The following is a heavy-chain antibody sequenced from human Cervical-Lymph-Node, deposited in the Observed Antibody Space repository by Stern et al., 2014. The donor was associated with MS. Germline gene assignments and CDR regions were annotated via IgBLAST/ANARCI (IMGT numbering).Heavy chain of an antibody. CDR1: GGTFNVYA. V-gene: IGHV1-69*01. J-gene: IGHJ6*02. Sequence: QVQLVQSGAEVKKPGSSVKVSCHTSGGTFNVYAINWLRQAPGQGLEWMGGIIPIIGIANYAQKFQGRVTLTADESARTSSMQLRSLTSNDTAVYYCARDGRHTNNYGLDVWGQGTTVTVSS. CDR2: IIPIIGIA. CDR3: ARDGRHTNNYGLDV.